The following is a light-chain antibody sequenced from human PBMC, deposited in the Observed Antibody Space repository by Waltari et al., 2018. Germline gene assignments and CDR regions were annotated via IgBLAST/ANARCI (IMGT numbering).Light chain of an antibody. Sequence: QSALTQPASVSGSPGQSITISCTGASSDFGSYNLVSWYQQHPGKAPKVMIYEVTKRPSGVSDRFSGSRSGNTASLTFSGLQPEDEADYYCCSYAGSGTLDVVFGGGTKLTVL. CDR3: CSYAGSGTLDVV. CDR2: EVT. CDR1: SSDFGSYNL. J-gene: IGLJ2*01. V-gene: IGLV2-23*02.